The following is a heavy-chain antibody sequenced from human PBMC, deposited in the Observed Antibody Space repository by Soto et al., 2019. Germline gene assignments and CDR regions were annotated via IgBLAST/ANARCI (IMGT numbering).Heavy chain of an antibody. Sequence: QVQLVQSGAEVKKPGSSVKVSCKASGGTFSSYAISWVRQAPGQGLEWMGGIIPIFGTANYAQKFQGRVTVTEDEATSTAYMELSSLRYEDTAGYYCARRVPAAGYYYGMDVWGQGTTVTVSS. CDR3: ARRVPAAGYYYGMDV. CDR2: IIPIFGTA. V-gene: IGHV1-69*12. J-gene: IGHJ6*02. CDR1: GGTFSSYA. D-gene: IGHD2-2*01.